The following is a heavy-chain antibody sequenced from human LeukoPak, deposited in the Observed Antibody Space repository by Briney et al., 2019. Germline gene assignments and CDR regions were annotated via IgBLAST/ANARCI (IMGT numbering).Heavy chain of an antibody. Sequence: SETLSLTCTVSGGSISSYYWSWIRQPPGKGLEWIGYIYYSGSTNYNPSLKSRVTISVDTSKNQFSLKLSSVTAADTAVYYCARAPRGYSYGVFDYWGQGTLVTDSS. D-gene: IGHD5-18*01. V-gene: IGHV4-59*01. CDR2: IYYSGST. CDR3: ARAPRGYSYGVFDY. J-gene: IGHJ4*02. CDR1: GGSISSYY.